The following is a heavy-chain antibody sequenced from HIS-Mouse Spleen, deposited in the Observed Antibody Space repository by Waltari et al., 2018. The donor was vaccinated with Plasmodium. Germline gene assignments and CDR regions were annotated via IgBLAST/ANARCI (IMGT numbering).Heavy chain of an antibody. D-gene: IGHD6-13*01. CDR3: ARVLGYKAAAGTFVEYFQH. CDR2: INPNSGGT. J-gene: IGHJ1*01. V-gene: IGHV1-2*02. Sequence: QVQLVQSGAEVKKPGASVKVSCKASGYTFTGYYMHWVRQAPGQGLWGMGVINPNSGGTKYAQKCKGRGTMTRETSISTAYMELSRLRSDDTAVYYCARVLGYKAAAGTFVEYFQHWGQGTLVTVSS. CDR1: GYTFTGYY.